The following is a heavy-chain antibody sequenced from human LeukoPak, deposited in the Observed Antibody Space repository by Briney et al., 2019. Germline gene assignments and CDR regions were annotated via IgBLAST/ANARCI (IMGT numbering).Heavy chain of an antibody. J-gene: IGHJ4*02. CDR1: GGSISSYY. CDR3: ARAGSGYDPFDY. Sequence: PSETLSLTCTVSGGSISSYYWSWIRQPPGKGLEWIGYIYYSGSTNYNPSLKSRVTISVDTSKNQFSLKPSSVTAADTAVYYCARAGSGYDPFDYWGQGTLVAVSS. V-gene: IGHV4-59*01. D-gene: IGHD2-2*01. CDR2: IYYSGST.